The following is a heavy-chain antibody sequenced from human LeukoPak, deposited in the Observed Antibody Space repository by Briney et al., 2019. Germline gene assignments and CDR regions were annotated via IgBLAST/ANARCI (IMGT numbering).Heavy chain of an antibody. CDR3: ARVKVVVVITTFNYFDY. Sequence: SETLSLTCAVYGGSFSGYYWSWIRQPPGKGLEWIGEINHSGSTYYNPSLKSRVTISVDTSKNQFSLKLSSVTAADTAVYYCARVKVVVVITTFNYFDYWGQGTLVTVSS. D-gene: IGHD3-22*01. CDR1: GGSFSGYY. CDR2: INHSGST. J-gene: IGHJ4*02. V-gene: IGHV4-34*01.